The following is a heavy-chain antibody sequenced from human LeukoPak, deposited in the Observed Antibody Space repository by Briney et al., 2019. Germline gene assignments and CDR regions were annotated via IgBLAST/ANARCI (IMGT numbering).Heavy chain of an antibody. CDR3: ASNLDGGPAVYYYYGMDV. Sequence: GRSLRLSCAASGCTFSSYGMHWVRQAPGKGLEWVAVIWYYGSNKYYADSVKGRFTISRDNSKNTLYLQMNSLRAEDTAVYYCASNLDGGPAVYYYYGMDVWGQGTTVTVSS. CDR1: GCTFSSYG. V-gene: IGHV3-33*01. CDR2: IWYYGSNK. J-gene: IGHJ6*02. D-gene: IGHD4-23*01.